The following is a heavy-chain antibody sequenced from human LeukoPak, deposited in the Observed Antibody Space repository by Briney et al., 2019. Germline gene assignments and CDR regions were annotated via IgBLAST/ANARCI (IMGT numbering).Heavy chain of an antibody. V-gene: IGHV3-23*01. J-gene: IGHJ4*02. CDR3: AKDLRYYGSGTDY. D-gene: IGHD3-10*01. CDR1: GVTLSTYA. Sequence: LSGGSLRLSCAASGVTLSTYAMSWARQAPGKGLEWVSGISSSGSGDNTYYADSVKGRFTISRDNSKNTLYLQMNSLRAEDTAVYYCAKDLRYYGSGTDYWGQGTLVTVSS. CDR2: ISSSGSGDNT.